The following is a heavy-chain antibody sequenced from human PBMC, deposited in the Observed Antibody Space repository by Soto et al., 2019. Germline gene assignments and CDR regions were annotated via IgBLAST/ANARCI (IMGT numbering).Heavy chain of an antibody. D-gene: IGHD6-13*01. J-gene: IGHJ4*02. CDR2: IDLDDDE. CDR1: GFSLSTSGMC. CDR3: ARTLGSSTLDY. Sequence: SGPTLVNHTQTLTLTCTFSGFSLSTSGMCVSWIRQPPGKALEWLARIDLDDDEYYSTSLKTRLTISKDTSKNLVVLTMTNMDPTDTATYYCARTLGSSTLDYWGQGTLVTVSS. V-gene: IGHV2-70*11.